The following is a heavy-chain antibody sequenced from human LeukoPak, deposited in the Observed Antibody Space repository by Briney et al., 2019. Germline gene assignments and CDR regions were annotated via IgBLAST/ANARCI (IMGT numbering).Heavy chain of an antibody. Sequence: GGSLRLSCAASGFTFSSYSMNWVRQAPGKGLEWVSYISSSGSTIYYADSVKGRFTISRDNAKNSLYLQMNSLRAEDTAVYYCASTAAVGYFDYWGQGTLVTVSS. V-gene: IGHV3-48*04. J-gene: IGHJ4*02. D-gene: IGHD6-13*01. CDR1: GFTFSSYS. CDR3: ASTAAVGYFDY. CDR2: ISSSGSTI.